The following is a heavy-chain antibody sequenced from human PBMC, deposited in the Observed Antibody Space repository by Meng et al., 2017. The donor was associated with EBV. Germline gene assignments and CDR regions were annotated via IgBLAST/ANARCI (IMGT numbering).Heavy chain of an antibody. V-gene: IGHV1-69*01. CDR2: IIPIFGTA. CDR3: ARRPLAYSSSNYWLDP. Sequence: QEQLVQSGAEVQKPGSSVTVSGKASGGTFSNYAISWVRQAPGQGLEWMGGIIPIFGTANYAQRFQGRVTITADESTNTAYMELSSLRSEDTAVYFCARRPLAYSSSNYWLDPWDQGTLVTVSS. J-gene: IGHJ5*02. D-gene: IGHD6-13*01. CDR1: GGTFSNYA.